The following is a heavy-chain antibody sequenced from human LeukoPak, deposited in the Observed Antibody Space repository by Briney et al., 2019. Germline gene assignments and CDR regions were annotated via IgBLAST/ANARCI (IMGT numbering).Heavy chain of an antibody. J-gene: IGHJ4*02. CDR2: IIPIFGTA. CDR1: GGTFSSYA. V-gene: IGHV1-69*05. CDR3: ARDILALEGDYLFDY. D-gene: IGHD4-17*01. Sequence: SVKVSCKASGGTFSSYAVSWVRQAPGQGLEWMGRIIPIFGTANYAQKFQGRVTITTDESTSTAYMELSSLRSEDTAVYYCARDILALEGDYLFDYWGQGTLVTVSS.